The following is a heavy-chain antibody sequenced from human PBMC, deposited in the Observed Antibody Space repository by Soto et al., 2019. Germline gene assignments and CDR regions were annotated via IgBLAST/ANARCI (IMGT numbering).Heavy chain of an antibody. CDR3: AKCGYDXXXRLXRYFQH. V-gene: IGHV3-23*01. D-gene: IGHD3-22*01. CDR1: XXTXXXYA. Sequence: EVQLLESGGGLVQPGGSLRLSCAAXXXTXXXYAXXWVRXAXXXXXEWVSAISGSGGGTYYADSVEGRFTISRDNSNNTLYLQMSSLRAEDTAVYYCAKCGYDXXXRLXRYFQHWGQGTLVTVSS. J-gene: IGHJ1*01. CDR2: ISGSGGGT.